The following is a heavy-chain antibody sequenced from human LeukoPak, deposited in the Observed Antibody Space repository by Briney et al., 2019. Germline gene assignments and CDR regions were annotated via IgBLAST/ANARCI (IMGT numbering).Heavy chain of an antibody. CDR3: ARQHCSTISCYHMDA. Sequence: SETLSLTCSVSGASISYYYWSWIRQPPGKGLEWIGYIYTRGSTNYNPSLKSRVTVSVDTSKNQISLKMSSVTAADTAVYYCARQHCSTISCYHMDAWGKGTTVTVSS. CDR1: GASISYYY. CDR2: IYTRGST. J-gene: IGHJ6*03. V-gene: IGHV4-4*09. D-gene: IGHD2-2*01.